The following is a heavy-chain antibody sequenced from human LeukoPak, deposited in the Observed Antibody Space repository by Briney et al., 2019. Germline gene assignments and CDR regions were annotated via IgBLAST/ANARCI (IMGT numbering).Heavy chain of an antibody. CDR3: AGPLAAAGNYWNFDL. J-gene: IGHJ2*01. Sequence: PGGSLRLSCTASGFTFGDYAMAWFRQAPGKGLEWVGFIRSKNYGGTTDYAASVKGRFTISRDDSKSIAYLQMNSLKTADTAVYYSAGPLAAAGNYWNFDLWGRGTLVTVSS. CDR2: IRSKNYGGTT. CDR1: GFTFGDYA. V-gene: IGHV3-49*03. D-gene: IGHD6-13*01.